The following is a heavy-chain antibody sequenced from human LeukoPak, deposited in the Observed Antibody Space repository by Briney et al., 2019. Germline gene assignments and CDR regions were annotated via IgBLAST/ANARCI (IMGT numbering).Heavy chain of an antibody. J-gene: IGHJ5*02. D-gene: IGHD1-7*01. CDR2: IRYDGSNK. Sequence: QPGGSLRLSCAASGFTFSSYGMHWVRQAPGKGLEWVAFIRYDGSNKYYADSVKGRFTISRDNSKNTLYLQMNSLRAEDTAVYYCATAPQYNWNYFDPWGQGTLVTVSS. V-gene: IGHV3-30*02. CDR3: ATAPQYNWNYFDP. CDR1: GFTFSSYG.